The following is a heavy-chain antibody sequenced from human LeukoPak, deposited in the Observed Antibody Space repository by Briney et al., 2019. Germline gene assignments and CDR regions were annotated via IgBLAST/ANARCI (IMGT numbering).Heavy chain of an antibody. Sequence: GGSLRLSCAASGFTFSDHYMDWVRQAPGKGLEWVGRSRDKANSCTTEYAASVEGRFTVSRDDSKKSLYLQMDSLKSEDTAVYYCARVKVESGSYYFDSWGQGTLVTVSS. CDR2: SRDKANSCTT. CDR1: GFTFSDHY. D-gene: IGHD1-26*01. V-gene: IGHV3-72*01. CDR3: ARVKVESGSYYFDS. J-gene: IGHJ4*02.